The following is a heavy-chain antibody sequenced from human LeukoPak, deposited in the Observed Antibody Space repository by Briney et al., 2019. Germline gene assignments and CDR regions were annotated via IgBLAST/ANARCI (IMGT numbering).Heavy chain of an antibody. CDR1: GGSFSGYY. CDR2: INHSGST. CDR3: ARGRLEWLLFNWFDP. J-gene: IGHJ5*02. Sequence: SETLSLTCAVYGGSFSGYYWSWIRQPPGKGLEWIGEINHSGSTNYNPSLKSRVTISVDTSKNQFSLKLSSVTAADTAVYYCARGRLEWLLFNWFDPWGQGTLVTVSS. V-gene: IGHV4-34*01. D-gene: IGHD3-3*01.